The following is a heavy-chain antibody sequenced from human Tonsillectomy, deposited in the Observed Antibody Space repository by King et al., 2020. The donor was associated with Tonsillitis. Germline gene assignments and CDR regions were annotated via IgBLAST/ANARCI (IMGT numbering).Heavy chain of an antibody. J-gene: IGHJ3*02. Sequence: VQLVESGGGLVKPGGSLRLSCAASGFTFSSYSMHWVRQAPGKGLEWVSSISSSSSYIYYADSVKGRFTISRDNAKNSLYLQMNSLRAEDTAVYYCAREPLRRLIVVVVPPLGVFDIWGEGTMVTVSS. CDR3: AREPLRRLIVVVVPPLGVFDI. CDR1: GFTFSSYS. CDR2: ISSSSSYI. V-gene: IGHV3-21*01. D-gene: IGHD2-15*01.